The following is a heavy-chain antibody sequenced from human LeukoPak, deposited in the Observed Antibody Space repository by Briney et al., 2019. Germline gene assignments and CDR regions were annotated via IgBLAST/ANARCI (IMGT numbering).Heavy chain of an antibody. Sequence: GASVKVSCKASGGTFSSYAISWVRQAPGQGLEWMGGIIPIFGTANYAQKFQGRVTITADESTSTAYMELSSLRSEDTAVYYCTRATMTTVTVYFDYWGQGTLVTVSS. CDR2: IIPIFGTA. D-gene: IGHD4-17*01. J-gene: IGHJ4*02. CDR3: TRATMTTVTVYFDY. V-gene: IGHV1-69*01. CDR1: GGTFSSYA.